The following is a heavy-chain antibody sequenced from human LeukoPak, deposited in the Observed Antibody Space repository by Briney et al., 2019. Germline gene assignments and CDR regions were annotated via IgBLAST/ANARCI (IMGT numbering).Heavy chain of an antibody. V-gene: IGHV3-23*01. CDR1: GFTFSSYA. J-gene: IGHJ4*02. CDR3: AKDVSVSYYYDSSVSPAFDN. Sequence: PGGSLRLSCAASGFTFSSYAMSWVRQAPGKGLECVSGISGSGGSTYYADSVKGRFTISRDNSKNTLYLQMNSLRAEDTAVYYCAKDVSVSYYYDSSVSPAFDNWGQGTLVTVSS. D-gene: IGHD3-22*01. CDR2: ISGSGGST.